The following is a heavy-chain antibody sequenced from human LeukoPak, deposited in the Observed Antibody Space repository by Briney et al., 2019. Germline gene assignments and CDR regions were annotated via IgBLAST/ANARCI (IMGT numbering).Heavy chain of an antibody. Sequence: GGSVKVSCKVSGYTLTELSMHWVRQAPGKGLEWMGGFDPEDGETIYAQKFQGRVTMTEDTSTDTAYMELSSLRSEDTAVYYCATGDILTGSRDYWGQGTLVTVSP. V-gene: IGHV1-24*01. CDR1: GYTLTELS. D-gene: IGHD3-9*01. CDR3: ATGDILTGSRDY. J-gene: IGHJ4*02. CDR2: FDPEDGET.